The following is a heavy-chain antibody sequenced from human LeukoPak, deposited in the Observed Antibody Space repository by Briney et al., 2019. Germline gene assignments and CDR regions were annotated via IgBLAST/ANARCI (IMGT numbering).Heavy chain of an antibody. Sequence: GGSLRLSCAASGLTFSRHWMSWVRQAPGQGLEWVANISPDGDRENYVDSVKGRFSISRDNAKNSLFLQMHSLSAEDTAVYYCASKFPYCSGGSCALGGQGTLVTVSS. V-gene: IGHV3-7*01. CDR3: ASKFPYCSGGSCAL. CDR1: GLTFSRHW. J-gene: IGHJ4*02. CDR2: ISPDGDRE. D-gene: IGHD2-15*01.